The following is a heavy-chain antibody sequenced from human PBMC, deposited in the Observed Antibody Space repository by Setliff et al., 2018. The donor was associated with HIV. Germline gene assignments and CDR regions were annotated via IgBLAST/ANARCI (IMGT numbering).Heavy chain of an antibody. V-gene: IGHV3-49*04. CDR2: IRSKAYGGTT. CDR3: TSSGANYYDRSVYPGY. J-gene: IGHJ4*02. D-gene: IGHD3-22*01. CDR1: GFTFGDFA. Sequence: GGSLRLSCTASGFTFGDFAVTWVRQAPGKGLGWVGFIRSKAYGGTTDYAASVKGRFTISRDDSKSIGYLQMNSLKTEDTAVYYCTSSGANYYDRSVYPGYWGQGTLVTVSS.